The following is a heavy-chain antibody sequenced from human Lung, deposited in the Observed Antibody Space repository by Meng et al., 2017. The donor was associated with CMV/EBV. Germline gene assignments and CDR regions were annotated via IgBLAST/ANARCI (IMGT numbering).Heavy chain of an antibody. Sequence: GESLKISCTASGLTFGDYAMTWVRQAPGKRLEWIGFIRNRTRGGTTEYAASVKGRFSILRDDSKSIAYLQMDSVKIEDTGVYFCARGSGSPEHWGQGTLVTVSS. D-gene: IGHD3-10*01. CDR1: GLTFGDYA. J-gene: IGHJ1*01. V-gene: IGHV3-49*04. CDR3: ARGSGSPEH. CDR2: IRNRTRGGTT.